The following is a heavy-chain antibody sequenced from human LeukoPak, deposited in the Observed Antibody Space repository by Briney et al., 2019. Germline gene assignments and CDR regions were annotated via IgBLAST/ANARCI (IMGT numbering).Heavy chain of an antibody. CDR2: INSDGSTT. J-gene: IGHJ3*02. V-gene: IGHV3-74*01. Sequence: GGSLRLSCAASGFTFSSYWMNWVRQAPGKGLVWLSRINSDGSTTTYADSVKGRFTISRDNARNTLYLQMNSLRAEDTAVYYCARYYYDSSGSQGAFEMWGQRTMVTVPS. CDR3: ARYYYDSSGSQGAFEM. CDR1: GFTFSSYW. D-gene: IGHD3-22*01.